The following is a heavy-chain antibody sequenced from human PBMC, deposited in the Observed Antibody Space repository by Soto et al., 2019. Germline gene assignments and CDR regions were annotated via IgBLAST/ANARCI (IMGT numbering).Heavy chain of an antibody. J-gene: IGHJ4*02. Sequence: EVQLLESGGGLVQPGGSLRLSCAASGFTFSSYAMSWVRQAPGKGLEWVSAISDSGGSTYYADSVKGRFTISRDNSKNTLYLQMNSLGAEDTAVYYCAKSQGRHITGTNPDNWGQGTLVTVSS. V-gene: IGHV3-23*01. CDR1: GFTFSSYA. D-gene: IGHD1-7*01. CDR3: AKSQGRHITGTNPDN. CDR2: ISDSGGST.